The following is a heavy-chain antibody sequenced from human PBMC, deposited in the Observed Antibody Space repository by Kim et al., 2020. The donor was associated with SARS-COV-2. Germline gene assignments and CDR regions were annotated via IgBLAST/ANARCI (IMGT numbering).Heavy chain of an antibody. CDR1: GFTFSSYA. D-gene: IGHD6-13*01. J-gene: IGHJ1*01. Sequence: GGSLRLSCAASGFTFSSYAMSWVRQAPGKGLEWVSAISGSGGSTYYAESVKGRFTISRDNSKNTLYLQMNSLRAEDTAVYYCAKGPYSSSWYFFQHWGQSTLVTVSS. V-gene: IGHV3-23*01. CDR3: AKGPYSSSWYFFQH. CDR2: ISGSGGST.